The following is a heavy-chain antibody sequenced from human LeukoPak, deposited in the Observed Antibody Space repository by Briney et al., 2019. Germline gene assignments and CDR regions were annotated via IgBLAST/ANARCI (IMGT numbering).Heavy chain of an antibody. CDR3: AASVRRAAAYYFDY. Sequence: ASVKVSCKASGYTFTGYYMHWVRQAPGQGLEWMGWINPNSGGTNYAQKFQGRVAMTRDTSISTAYMELSRLRSDDTAVHYCAASVRRAAAYYFDYWGQGTLVTVSS. CDR1: GYTFTGYY. D-gene: IGHD2-15*01. CDR2: INPNSGGT. J-gene: IGHJ4*02. V-gene: IGHV1-2*02.